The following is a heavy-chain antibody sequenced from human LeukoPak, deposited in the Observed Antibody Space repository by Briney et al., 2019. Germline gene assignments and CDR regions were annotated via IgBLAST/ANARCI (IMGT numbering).Heavy chain of an antibody. CDR3: AREKDYYDSSGYYYED. CDR1: GFTVSSNY. V-gene: IGHV3-53*01. CDR2: IYSGGST. J-gene: IGHJ4*02. Sequence: GGSLRLSCAASGFTVSSNYMSWVRQAPGKGLEWVSVIYSGGSTYYADSVKGRFTISRDNSKNTLYLQMNSLRAEDTAVYYCAREKDYYDSSGYYYEDWGQGTLVTVSS. D-gene: IGHD3-22*01.